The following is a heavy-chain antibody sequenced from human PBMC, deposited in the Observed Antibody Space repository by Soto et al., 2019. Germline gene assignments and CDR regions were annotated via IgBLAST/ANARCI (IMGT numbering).Heavy chain of an antibody. J-gene: IGHJ4*02. D-gene: IGHD3-22*01. CDR3: ARVSDSSGLHFDY. V-gene: IGHV4-59*01. Sequence: LSLTCTVSGGSISSYYWSWIRQPPGKGLEWIGYIYYSGSTNYNPSLKSRVTISVDTSKNQFSLKLSSVTAADTAVYYCARVSDSSGLHFDYWGQGTLVTVSS. CDR2: IYYSGST. CDR1: GGSISSYY.